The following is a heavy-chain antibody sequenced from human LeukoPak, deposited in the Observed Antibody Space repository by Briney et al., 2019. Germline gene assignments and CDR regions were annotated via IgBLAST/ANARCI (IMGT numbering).Heavy chain of an antibody. CDR1: GYSFTSYW. Sequence: SGASLQISCKGSGYSFTSYWIGWVRQLPGKGLEWMGIIYPGDSDTRYSPSSQGQVTISADKSISTAYLQWSSLKASDTAMYYCARHRRITMVREASNYYYYYMDVWGKGTTVTVSS. J-gene: IGHJ6*03. CDR2: IYPGDSDT. D-gene: IGHD3-10*01. CDR3: ARHRRITMVREASNYYYYYMDV. V-gene: IGHV5-51*01.